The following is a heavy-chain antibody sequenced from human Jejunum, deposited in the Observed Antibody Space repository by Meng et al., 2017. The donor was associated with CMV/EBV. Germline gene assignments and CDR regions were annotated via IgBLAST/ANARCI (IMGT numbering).Heavy chain of an antibody. CDR1: FTSVS. V-gene: IGHV3-30*02. CDR2: IRYDGSNK. Sequence: FTSVSMNWVRQAPGKGLEWVAFIRYDGSNKYYADSVKGRFTISRDNSKNTLYLQMNSLRAEDTAVYYCAKAIGDYGVYYYYGMDVWGQGTTVTVSS. D-gene: IGHD4-17*01. J-gene: IGHJ6*02. CDR3: AKAIGDYGVYYYYGMDV.